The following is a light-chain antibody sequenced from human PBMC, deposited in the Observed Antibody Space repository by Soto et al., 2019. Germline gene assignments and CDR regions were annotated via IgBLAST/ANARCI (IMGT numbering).Light chain of an antibody. V-gene: IGLV4-60*03. CDR3: ETWDSSTPV. J-gene: IGLJ7*01. CDR2: LEGSGSY. CDR1: SGHSSYI. Sequence: QSVLTQSSSASASLGSSVKLTCTLSSGHSSYIIAWHQQQPGKAPRYLMKLEGSGSYNKGSGVPDRFSGSSSGADRYLTISNLQAEDEADYYCETWDSSTPVFGGGTQLTVL.